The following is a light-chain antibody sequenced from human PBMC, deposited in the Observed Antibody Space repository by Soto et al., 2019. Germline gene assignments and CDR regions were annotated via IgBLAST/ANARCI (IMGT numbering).Light chain of an antibody. Sequence: QSALTQPASVSGSPGQSITISCTGTSSDVGGYNYVSWYQQHPGKAPKLMIYEVSNRPSGVSNRFSGSKSGNTASLTISGLQAEHEADSYCSSYTSSSTLNVFGTRTKVTVL. CDR3: SSYTSSSTLNV. CDR2: EVS. J-gene: IGLJ1*01. V-gene: IGLV2-14*01. CDR1: SSDVGGYNY.